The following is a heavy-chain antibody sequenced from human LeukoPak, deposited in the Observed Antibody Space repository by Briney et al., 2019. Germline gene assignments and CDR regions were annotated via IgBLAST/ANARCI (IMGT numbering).Heavy chain of an antibody. D-gene: IGHD6-6*01. V-gene: IGHV1-69*01. CDR3: ARGSIAARPFDY. CDR1: GGTFSSYA. Sequence: SSVKVSCKASGGTFSSYAISWVRQAPGQGLEWMGGIIPIFGTANYAQKFLGRVTITADESTSTAYMELSSLRSEDTAVYYCARGSIAARPFDYWGQGTLVTVSS. J-gene: IGHJ4*02. CDR2: IIPIFGTA.